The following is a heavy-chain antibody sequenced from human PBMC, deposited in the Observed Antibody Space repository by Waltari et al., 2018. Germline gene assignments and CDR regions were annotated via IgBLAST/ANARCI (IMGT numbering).Heavy chain of an antibody. CDR1: GGSISSHY. CDR2: IYYSGST. J-gene: IGHJ3*02. V-gene: IGHV4-59*11. CDR3: ARQGYCSGGSCPDAFDI. D-gene: IGHD2-15*01. Sequence: QVQLQESGPGLVKPSETLSLTCTVSGGSISSHYWSWIRPPPGKGLEWIGYIYYSGSTNYNPSLKSRVTISVDTSKNQFSLKLSSVTAADTAVYYCARQGYCSGGSCPDAFDIWGQGTMVTVSS.